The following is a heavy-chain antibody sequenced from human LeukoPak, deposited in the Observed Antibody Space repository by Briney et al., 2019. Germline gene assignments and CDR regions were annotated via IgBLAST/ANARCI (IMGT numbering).Heavy chain of an antibody. V-gene: IGHV3-23*01. CDR3: ATGVGQQLVPYYYYGMDV. CDR1: GFTFSSYA. CDR2: ISGSGGST. Sequence: PGGSLRLSCAASGFTFSSYAMSGVRQAPGKGLEWVSAISGSGGSTYYADSVKGRFTISRDNSKNTLYLQMNSLRAEDTAVYYCATGVGQQLVPYYYYGMDVWGQGTTVTVSS. D-gene: IGHD6-13*01. J-gene: IGHJ6*02.